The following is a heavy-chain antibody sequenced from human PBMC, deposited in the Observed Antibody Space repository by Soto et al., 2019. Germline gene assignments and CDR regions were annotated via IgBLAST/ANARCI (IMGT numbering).Heavy chain of an antibody. Sequence: SETLSLTCTVSGGSISSYYWSWIRLPPGKGLEWIGYIYYSGSTNSNPSLKSRVTISVDTSKTQFSLKLTSVTAPATAVYSWARGVDIAMFGYWGQRTLVTDAS. J-gene: IGHJ4*02. CDR3: ARGVDIAMFGY. V-gene: IGHV4-59*01. CDR2: IYYSGST. D-gene: IGHD5-18*01. CDR1: GGSISSYY.